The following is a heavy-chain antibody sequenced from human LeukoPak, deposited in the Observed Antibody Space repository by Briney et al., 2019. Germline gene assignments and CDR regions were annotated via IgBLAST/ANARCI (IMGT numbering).Heavy chain of an antibody. D-gene: IGHD6-19*01. CDR3: ARGHSGWYDY. V-gene: IGHV3-23*01. CDR1: GFTFSSYA. J-gene: IGHJ4*02. CDR2: ISGSGGST. Sequence: GGSLRLSCAASGFTFSSYAMSWVRQAPGKGLRWVSAISGSGGSTYYADSVKGRFTISRDNSKSTLYLQMNSLRAEDTAVYYCARGHSGWYDYWGQGTLVTVSS.